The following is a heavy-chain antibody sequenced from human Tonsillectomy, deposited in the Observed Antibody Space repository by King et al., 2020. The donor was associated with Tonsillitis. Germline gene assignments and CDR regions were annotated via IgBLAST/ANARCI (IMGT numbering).Heavy chain of an antibody. V-gene: IGHV1-69*12. CDR3: ARLVSLDAVDI. Sequence: QLVQSGAEVKKPGSSVKVSCKASGGSFRSYVTSWVRQAPGQGLEWMGGIIPMYGTTYYAQRFQDRVTITADESTSTAYMELSSLTSEDTAVYYCARLVSLDAVDIWGQETKVTVSS. D-gene: IGHD2-8*01. J-gene: IGHJ3*02. CDR1: GGSFRSYV. CDR2: IIPMYGTT.